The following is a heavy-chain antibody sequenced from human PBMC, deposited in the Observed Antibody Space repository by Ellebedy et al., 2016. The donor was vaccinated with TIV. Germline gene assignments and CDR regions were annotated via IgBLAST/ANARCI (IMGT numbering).Heavy chain of an antibody. D-gene: IGHD4-11*01. Sequence: GESLKISCAASGFTFSDYYMSWIRQAPGKGLEWVSYISSSSSSTNYADSVKGRFTISRDNAKNTLYLQMNSLRAEDKAVYYCATNKDYIMGYWGQGTLVTVSS. CDR1: GFTFSDYY. V-gene: IGHV3-11*06. J-gene: IGHJ4*02. CDR3: ATNKDYIMGY. CDR2: ISSSSSST.